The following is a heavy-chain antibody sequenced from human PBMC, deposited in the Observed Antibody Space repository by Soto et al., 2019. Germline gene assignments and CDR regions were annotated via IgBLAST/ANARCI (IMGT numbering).Heavy chain of an antibody. Sequence: SETLSLTCTASGGSISSYYWSWIRQPPGKGLEWIGYIYYSGSTNYNSSLKSRVTISVDTPKNQLSLKLSSVTAADTAVYYCARATYYYDSSGYYGYYFDYWGQGTLVTAPQ. D-gene: IGHD3-22*01. V-gene: IGHV4-59*01. J-gene: IGHJ4*02. CDR2: IYYSGST. CDR3: ARATYYYDSSGYYGYYFDY. CDR1: GGSISSYY.